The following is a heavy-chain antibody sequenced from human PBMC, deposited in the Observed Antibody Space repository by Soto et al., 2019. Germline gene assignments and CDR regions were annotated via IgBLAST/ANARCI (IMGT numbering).Heavy chain of an antibody. V-gene: IGHV4-59*01. Sequence: QVQLQESGPGLVKPSETLSLTCTVSGGSISSYYWSWIRQPPGKGLEWIGYIYYSGSTKYNPSLKSRVTXPVDTSKNQFSLKLSSVTAADTAVYYCARVYGGGFDYWGQGTLVTVSS. CDR3: ARVYGGGFDY. J-gene: IGHJ4*02. D-gene: IGHD4-17*01. CDR1: GGSISSYY. CDR2: IYYSGST.